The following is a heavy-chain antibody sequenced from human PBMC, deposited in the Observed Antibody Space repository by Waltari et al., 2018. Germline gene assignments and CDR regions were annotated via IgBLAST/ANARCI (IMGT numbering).Heavy chain of an antibody. CDR3: AKGHSGSYGLKD. CDR2: ISWNSDNI. CDR1: GFNFAVYA. Sequence: EVQLVESGGGLVQPGRSLRLSCAVAGFNFAVYAMHWLRQAPGKGLEWVSGISWNSDNIGYADSVKGRFTISRDNAKNSLYLQMNSLRPEDTALYYCAKGHSGSYGLKDWGQGTLVTVSS. V-gene: IGHV3-9*01. D-gene: IGHD1-26*01. J-gene: IGHJ4*02.